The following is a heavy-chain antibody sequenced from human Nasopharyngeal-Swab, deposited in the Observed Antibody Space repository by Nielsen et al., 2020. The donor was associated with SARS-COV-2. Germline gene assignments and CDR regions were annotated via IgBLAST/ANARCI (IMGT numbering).Heavy chain of an antibody. J-gene: IGHJ6*02. CDR2: ISAYNGNT. D-gene: IGHD2-21*02. CDR1: SYSFTSYG. Sequence: ASLKVSCNASSYSFTSYGISWVRQAPGQGLEWMGWISAYNGNTNYAQKLQGRVNMTTDTSTSTAYMELRSLRSDDTAVYYCARLYCGGDCSYYYYYGMDVWGQGTTVTVSS. V-gene: IGHV1-18*01. CDR3: ARLYCGGDCSYYYYYGMDV.